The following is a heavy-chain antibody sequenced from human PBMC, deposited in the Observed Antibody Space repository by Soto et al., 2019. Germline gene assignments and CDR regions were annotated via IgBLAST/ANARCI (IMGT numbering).Heavy chain of an antibody. CDR3: ARADYYGDPGSY. V-gene: IGHV3-7*01. J-gene: IGHJ4*02. CDR1: GFTFSTSW. CDR2: IKEDGSEK. D-gene: IGHD3-10*01. Sequence: GSLRLSCAASGFTFSTSWMSWVRQAPGKGLEWVANIKEDGSEKYYVDSVEGRFTISRDHAKNSLYLQMNSLGADDTAVYYCARADYYGDPGSYWGQGTLVTVSS.